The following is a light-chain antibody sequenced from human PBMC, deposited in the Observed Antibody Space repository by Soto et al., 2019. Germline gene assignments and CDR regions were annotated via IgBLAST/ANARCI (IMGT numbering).Light chain of an antibody. Sequence: EVVMTQSPATLSVSPGERATLSCRASESVSRNLAWYQQKPGQAPRLLIYGASSRATGIPDRFSGSGSGTDFTLTISRLEPEDFAVYYCQQYGSSPPTFGQGTRLEI. J-gene: IGKJ5*01. CDR3: QQYGSSPPT. V-gene: IGKV3-20*01. CDR1: ESVSRN. CDR2: GAS.